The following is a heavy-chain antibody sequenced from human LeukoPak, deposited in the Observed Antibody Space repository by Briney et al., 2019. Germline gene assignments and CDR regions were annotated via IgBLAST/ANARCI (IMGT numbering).Heavy chain of an antibody. D-gene: IGHD3-10*01. CDR1: GGSISSYY. V-gene: IGHV4-34*01. Sequence: SETLSLTCTVSGGSISSYYWSWIRQPPGKGLEWIGEINHSGSTNYNPSLKSRVTISVDTSKNQFSLKLSSVTAADTAVYYCARGRVRRKDYGSGSFLDWGQGTLVTVSS. CDR3: ARGRVRRKDYGSGSFLD. J-gene: IGHJ4*02. CDR2: INHSGST.